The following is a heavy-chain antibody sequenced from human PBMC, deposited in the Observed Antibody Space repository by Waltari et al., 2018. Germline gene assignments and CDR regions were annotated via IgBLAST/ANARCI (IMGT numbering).Heavy chain of an antibody. J-gene: IGHJ4*02. CDR3: ASFSDYYDSSGPAGAN. D-gene: IGHD3-22*01. CDR2: IYYRGST. CDR1: GGSISSSSYY. V-gene: IGHV4-39*01. Sequence: QLQLQESGPGLVKPSETLSLTCTVSGGSISSSSYYWGWIRQPPGKGLEWIGRIYYRGSTYYNPSLKSRVTISVDTSKNQFSLKLSSVTAADTAVYYCASFSDYYDSSGPAGANWGQGTLVTVSS.